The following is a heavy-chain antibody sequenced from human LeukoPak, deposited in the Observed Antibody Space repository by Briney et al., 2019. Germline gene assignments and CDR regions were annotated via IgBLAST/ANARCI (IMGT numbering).Heavy chain of an antibody. D-gene: IGHD1-26*01. J-gene: IGHJ3*02. Sequence: GGTLRLSCAASGFTVSSNYMSWVRQAPGKGLEWVSIIYSGGSTFYADSAKGRFTISRDNSKNTLYLQMNSLRAEDTAVYYCARGGSYLSAFDIWGQGTMVTVSS. V-gene: IGHV3-53*01. CDR3: ARGGSYLSAFDI. CDR2: IYSGGST. CDR1: GFTVSSNY.